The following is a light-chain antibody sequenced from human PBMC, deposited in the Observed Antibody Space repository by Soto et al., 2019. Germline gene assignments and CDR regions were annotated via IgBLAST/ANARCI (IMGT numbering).Light chain of an antibody. J-gene: IGKJ2*01. CDR2: RAS. Sequence: EIVMTQSPATLSVSPGGSATLSCRASQHVSSNFAWYRQKPGQAPTLLIYRASTRATGIPARFSGSGAGTEFTLTISSLQSEDFAVYYCHQYNNWPYTFGQGTKLEIK. CDR1: QHVSSN. V-gene: IGKV3-15*01. CDR3: HQYNNWPYT.